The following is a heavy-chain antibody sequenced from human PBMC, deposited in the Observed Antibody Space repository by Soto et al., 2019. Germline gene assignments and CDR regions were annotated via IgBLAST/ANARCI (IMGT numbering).Heavy chain of an antibody. J-gene: IGHJ6*02. D-gene: IGHD3-3*01. CDR2: IIPIFGTA. CDR1: GGTFSSYA. V-gene: IGHV1-69*06. CDR3: ARGVLRFLEWLSPYGMDV. Sequence: ASVKVSCKASGGTFSSYAISWVRQAPGQGLEWMGGIIPIFGTANYAQKFQGRVTITADKSTSTAYMELSSLRSEDTAVYYCARGVLRFLEWLSPYGMDVWGQGTTVTVSS.